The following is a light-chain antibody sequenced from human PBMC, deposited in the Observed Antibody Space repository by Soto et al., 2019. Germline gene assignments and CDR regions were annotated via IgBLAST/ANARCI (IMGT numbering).Light chain of an antibody. Sequence: QSALTQPPSASGSPGQSVTISCTGTSSDVGGYNYVSWYQQHPGKAPKLMIYEVTKRPSGVPDRFSGSKSGTSATLDITGLQTGDEADYYCGTWDTDLSAAHYAFGTGTKLTVL. V-gene: IGLV2-8*01. J-gene: IGLJ1*01. CDR3: GTWDTDLSAAHYA. CDR2: EVT. CDR1: SSDVGGYNY.